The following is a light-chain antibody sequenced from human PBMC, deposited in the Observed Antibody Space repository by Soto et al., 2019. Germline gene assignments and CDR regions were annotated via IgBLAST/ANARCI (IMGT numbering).Light chain of an antibody. J-gene: IGKJ1*01. CDR1: QSVHSRY. V-gene: IGKV3-20*01. CDR3: QQFDDSQWT. CDR2: AAS. Sequence: LVLTQSPGTLSLSPGERATLSCWASQSVHSRYLSWYQQKVGQAPRLLIFAASRRATGIPDRFSGSVSGTDFTLTISRLEPEDFAVYYCQQFDDSQWTFGQGTKVEIK.